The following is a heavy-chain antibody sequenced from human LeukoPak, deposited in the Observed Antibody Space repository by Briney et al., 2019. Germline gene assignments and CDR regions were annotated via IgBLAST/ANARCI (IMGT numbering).Heavy chain of an antibody. V-gene: IGHV4-4*09. J-gene: IGHJ4*02. CDR3: ERLGSYHDF. Sequence: PSETLSLTCTVSGASISNYYWSWIRQTPEKGLEWMGHIHSRGGSSYYPSLKSRLTLSIDTSRNQLSLKLPSVTAADTAVYFCERLGSYHDFWGQGALVNVSS. CDR1: GASISNYY. D-gene: IGHD1-26*01. CDR2: IHSRGGS.